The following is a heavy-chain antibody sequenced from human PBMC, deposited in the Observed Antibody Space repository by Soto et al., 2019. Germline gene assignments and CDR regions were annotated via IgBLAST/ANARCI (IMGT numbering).Heavy chain of an antibody. D-gene: IGHD3-3*01. Sequence: QVQLVQSGAEVKKPGSSVKVSCKASGGTFSSYAISWVRQAPGQGLEWMGGIIPIFGTANYAQKFQGRVTLTADXXTXTXYMELSSLRSEDTAVYYCARGIGWLLHPYYYYGMDVWGQGTTVPVSS. CDR2: IIPIFGTA. CDR3: ARGIGWLLHPYYYYGMDV. CDR1: GGTFSSYA. J-gene: IGHJ6*02. V-gene: IGHV1-69*12.